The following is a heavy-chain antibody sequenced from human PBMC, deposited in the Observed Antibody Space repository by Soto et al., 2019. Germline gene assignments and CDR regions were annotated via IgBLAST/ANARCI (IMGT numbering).Heavy chain of an antibody. Sequence: GSLKLSCAASGVTFSTYWMNWVRQAPGKGLEWVANIKQDGSEKYYVDSVKGRFAISRDNAKDSLFLQMNNLRAEDTAVYYCVRDWSTFWGMDVWGQGTTVTVSS. CDR1: GVTFSTYW. J-gene: IGHJ6*02. CDR3: VRDWSTFWGMDV. CDR2: IKQDGSEK. V-gene: IGHV3-7*01.